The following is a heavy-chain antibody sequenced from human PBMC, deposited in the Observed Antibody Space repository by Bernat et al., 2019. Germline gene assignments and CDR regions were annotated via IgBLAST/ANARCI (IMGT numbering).Heavy chain of an antibody. CDR1: GFTFSSYG. Sequence: QVQLVESGGGVVQPGRSLRLSCAASGFTFSSYGMHWVRQAPGKGLEWVAVISYDGSNKYYADAVKGRFTLSRDNSKNTLYLQMNSLGAEDMAVYYRAKWRGKGELPPPLDYWGQGTLVTVSS. D-gene: IGHD1-26*01. CDR2: ISYDGSNK. J-gene: IGHJ4*02. CDR3: AKWRGKGELPPPLDY. V-gene: IGHV3-30*18.